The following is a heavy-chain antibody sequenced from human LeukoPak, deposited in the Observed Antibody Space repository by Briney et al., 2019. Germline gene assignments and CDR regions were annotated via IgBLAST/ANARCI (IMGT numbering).Heavy chain of an antibody. D-gene: IGHD3-22*01. V-gene: IGHV3-66*01. CDR2: IYSGGST. J-gene: IGHJ4*02. CDR1: GFTVSSNY. Sequence: GGSLRLSCAASGFTVSSNYMSWVRQAPGKGLEWVSVIYSGGSTYYADSVKGGFTISRDNSKNTLYLQMNSLRAEDTAVYYCARDRYYDSSTQFDYWGQGTLVTVSS. CDR3: ARDRYYDSSTQFDY.